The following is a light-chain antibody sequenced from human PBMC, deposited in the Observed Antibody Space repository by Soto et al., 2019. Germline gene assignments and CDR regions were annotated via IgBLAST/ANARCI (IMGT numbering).Light chain of an antibody. Sequence: DIQMTQSPSSLSASVGDRVTITCRASQSISSWLAWYQQKPGKAPKLLIYDASSLESGVPSRFSGSGSGTEFTLTISSLQPEDFATYYCQQYNSYWTFGQGTKVDI. CDR3: QQYNSYWT. CDR1: QSISSW. CDR2: DAS. V-gene: IGKV1-5*01. J-gene: IGKJ1*01.